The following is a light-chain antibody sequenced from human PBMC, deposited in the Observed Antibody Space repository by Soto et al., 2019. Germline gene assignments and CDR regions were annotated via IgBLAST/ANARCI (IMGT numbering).Light chain of an antibody. J-gene: IGKJ2*01. CDR1: QDISTY. V-gene: IGKV1-33*01. CDR2: DAS. CDR3: QQYDNLPYT. Sequence: DIQMTQSPSSLSASVGDRVTITCQASQDISTYLNWFQQKPGKPPKLLIYDASNLETGVPSRFSGSGSVTDFTFTISSLQPEDIATYYCQQYDNLPYTFGQGTKLDIK.